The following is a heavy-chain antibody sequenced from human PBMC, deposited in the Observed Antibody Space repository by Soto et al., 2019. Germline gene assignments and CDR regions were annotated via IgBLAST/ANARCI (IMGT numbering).Heavy chain of an antibody. V-gene: IGHV3-21*01. CDR1: GFTFNSYS. J-gene: IGHJ3*01. D-gene: IGHD1-1*01. Sequence: LSCAASGFTFNSYSVNWVRQAPGKGLEWVASISSGSVYIDFADSVKGRFTISRDDVTNSVSLQMDSLRVEDTGIYYCARYDAFKAFDLWGQGTMVTVSS. CDR2: ISSGSVYI. CDR3: ARYDAFKAFDL.